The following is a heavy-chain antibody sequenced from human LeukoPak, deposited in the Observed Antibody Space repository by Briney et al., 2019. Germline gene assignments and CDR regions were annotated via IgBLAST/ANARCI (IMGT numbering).Heavy chain of an antibody. D-gene: IGHD3-10*01. CDR3: AAGSGFGELLQYYYYYGMDV. J-gene: IGHJ6*02. CDR1: GFTFTSSA. Sequence: SVKVSCKASGFTFTSSAMRWVRQARGQRLEWIGWIVVGSGNTNYAQKFQERVTITRDMSTSTAYMELSSLRSEDTAVYYCAAGSGFGELLQYYYYYGMDVWGQGTTVTVSS. CDR2: IVVGSGNT. V-gene: IGHV1-58*02.